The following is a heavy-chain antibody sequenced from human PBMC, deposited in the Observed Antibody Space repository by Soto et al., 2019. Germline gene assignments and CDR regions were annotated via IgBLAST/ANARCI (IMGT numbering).Heavy chain of an antibody. J-gene: IGHJ3*01. CDR3: TRDRGYPDSFDL. D-gene: IGHD3-10*01. CDR2: INQDSSEK. CDR1: GFTFGSYA. V-gene: IGHV3-7*01. Sequence: GGSLTLSCAASGFTFGSYAMHWVRQAPGKGLEWVANINQDSSEKYYVDSVKGRFTISRDNAKNSLYLQVKSLRAEDTAVYYCTRDRGYPDSFDLWGQGTMVTVSS.